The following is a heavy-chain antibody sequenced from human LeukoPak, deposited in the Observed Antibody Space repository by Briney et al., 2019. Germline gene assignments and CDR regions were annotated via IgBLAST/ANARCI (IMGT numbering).Heavy chain of an antibody. CDR2: IYYSGST. V-gene: IGHV4-31*03. D-gene: IGHD3-10*01. J-gene: IGHJ4*02. CDR3: ARARTYGSGDY. Sequence: SQTLSLTCTVSGGSISSGDYYWSWIRQHPGKGLEWIGYIYYSGSTYYNPSLKSRVTISVDTSKNQFSLKLNSVTAADTAVYYCARARTYGSGDYWGQGTLVTVSS. CDR1: GGSISSGDYY.